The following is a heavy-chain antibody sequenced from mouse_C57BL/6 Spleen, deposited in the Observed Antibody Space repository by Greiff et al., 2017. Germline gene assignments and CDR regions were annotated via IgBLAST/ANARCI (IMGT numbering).Heavy chain of an antibody. Sequence: VQLQQSGPELVKPGASVKISCKASGYAFSSSWMNWVKQRPGKGLEWIGRIFPGDGDTNYNGKFKGKATLTADKSSSTAYMQLSSLTSEDSAVYFCARWTTSFYAMDYWGQGTSVTVSS. CDR1: GYAFSSSW. CDR3: ARWTTSFYAMDY. CDR2: IFPGDGDT. J-gene: IGHJ4*01. D-gene: IGHD1-1*01. V-gene: IGHV1-82*01.